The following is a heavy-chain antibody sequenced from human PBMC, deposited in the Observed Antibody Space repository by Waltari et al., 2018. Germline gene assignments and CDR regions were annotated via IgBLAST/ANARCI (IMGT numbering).Heavy chain of an antibody. Sequence: EVQLVESGGGLIQPGGSLRLSCAAYGFTVSSNYMSWVRQAPGQGLEWVSVIYSGGSTYYADSVKGRFTISRDNSKNTLYIQMNSLRAEDTAVYYCARAYGTIFGVVIGSYYYGMDVWGQGTTVTVSS. J-gene: IGHJ6*02. V-gene: IGHV3-53*01. D-gene: IGHD3-3*01. CDR3: ARAYGTIFGVVIGSYYYGMDV. CDR1: GFTVSSNY. CDR2: IYSGGST.